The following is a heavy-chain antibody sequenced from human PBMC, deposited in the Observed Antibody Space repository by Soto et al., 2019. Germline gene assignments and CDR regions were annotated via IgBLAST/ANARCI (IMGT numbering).Heavy chain of an antibody. D-gene: IGHD7-27*01. CDR1: GGTFSSYT. CDR2: ITPIFGTA. J-gene: IGHJ4*02. V-gene: IGHV1-69*01. Sequence: QVQLVQSGAEVKKPGSSVKVSCKASGGTFSSYTISWVRQAPGQGLEWMGGITPIFGTANYAQKVQGRVTIIADESTSKAYMELSSLISGDTAGYYCAREGGAPGAFDYWGQGTLVTVSS. CDR3: AREGGAPGAFDY.